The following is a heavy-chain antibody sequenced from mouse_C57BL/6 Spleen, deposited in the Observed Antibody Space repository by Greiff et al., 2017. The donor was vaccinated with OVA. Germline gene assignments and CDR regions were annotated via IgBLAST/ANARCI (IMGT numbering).Heavy chain of an antibody. V-gene: IGHV5-17*01. D-gene: IGHD1-2*01. CDR2: ISSGSSTI. CDR1: GFTFSDYG. J-gene: IGHJ1*03. Sequence: EVQLVESGGGLVKPGGSLKLSCAASGFTFSDYGMHWVRQAPEKGLEWVAYISSGSSTIYYADTVKGRFTISRDNAKNTLFLQMTSLRSEDTAMYYCARRALLRYWYFDVWGTGTTVTVSS. CDR3: ARRALLRYWYFDV.